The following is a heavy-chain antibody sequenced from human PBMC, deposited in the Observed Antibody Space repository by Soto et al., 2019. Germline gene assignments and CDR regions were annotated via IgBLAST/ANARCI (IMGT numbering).Heavy chain of an antibody. CDR1: GGSVTNSSYY. Sequence: SETLSLTCTVSGGSVTNSSYYWGWIRQSPGKGLEWIGSVYYRGRSYSKSSVKSRVTISVDTSKNRFSLSLNSVTASDTAVYFCVSQRTTVPTQAYFDYWGPGALVT. J-gene: IGHJ4*02. CDR2: VYYRGRS. CDR3: VSQRTTVPTQAYFDY. V-gene: IGHV4-39*01. D-gene: IGHD4-17*01.